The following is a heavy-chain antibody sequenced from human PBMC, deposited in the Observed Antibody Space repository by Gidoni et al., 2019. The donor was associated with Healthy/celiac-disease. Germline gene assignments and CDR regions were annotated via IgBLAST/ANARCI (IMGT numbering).Heavy chain of an antibody. CDR1: GFTFSSYA. CDR2: ISGSGGST. V-gene: IGHV3-23*01. D-gene: IGHD6-19*01. Sequence: GFTFSSYAMSWVRQAPGKGLEWVSAISGSGGSTYYADSVKGRFTISRDNSKNTLYLQMNSLRAEDTAVYYCAKAMSSGWYYNYWGQGTLVTVSS. J-gene: IGHJ4*02. CDR3: AKAMSSGWYYNY.